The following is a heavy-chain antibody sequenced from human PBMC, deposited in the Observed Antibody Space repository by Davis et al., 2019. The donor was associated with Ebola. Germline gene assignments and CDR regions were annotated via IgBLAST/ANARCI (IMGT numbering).Heavy chain of an antibody. CDR2: IYYSGST. Sequence: ETLSLTCTVSGGSISSYYWSWIRQPPGKGLEWIGYIYYSGSTNYNPSLKSRVTISVDTSKNQFSLKLSSVTAADTAVYYCARGDLVNWFDPWGQGTLVTVSS. CDR3: ARGDLVNWFDP. CDR1: GGSISSYY. V-gene: IGHV4-59*01. J-gene: IGHJ5*02.